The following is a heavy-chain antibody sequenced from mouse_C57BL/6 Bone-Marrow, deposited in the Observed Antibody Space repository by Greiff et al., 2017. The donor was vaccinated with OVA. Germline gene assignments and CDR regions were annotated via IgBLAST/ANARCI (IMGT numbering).Heavy chain of an antibody. J-gene: IGHJ4*01. Sequence: VQLQQSGPELVKPGASVKISCKASGYTFTDYYMNWVKQSNGQSLEWIGDINPNNGGTSYNQKFKGKATLTVDKSSSTAYMELRSLTSEDSAVDYCVPFTTVVGGGAMDYWGQRTSGTVSS. CDR1: GYTFTDYY. V-gene: IGHV1-26*01. CDR3: VPFTTVVGGGAMDY. D-gene: IGHD1-1*01. CDR2: INPNNGGT.